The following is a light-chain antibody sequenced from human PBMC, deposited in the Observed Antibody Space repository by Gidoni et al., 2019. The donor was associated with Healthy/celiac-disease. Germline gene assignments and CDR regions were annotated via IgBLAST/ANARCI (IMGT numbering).Light chain of an antibody. Sequence: EIVMTQSPATLSVSPGERATLSCRASQSVSSNLAWYQKKPGQAPRLLIYGASTRATGIPARFSGSGSGTEFTLTISSLQYEDFAVYYCQQYNNWPRTFGKGTKVEIK. V-gene: IGKV3-15*01. CDR2: GAS. J-gene: IGKJ1*01. CDR1: QSVSSN. CDR3: QQYNNWPRT.